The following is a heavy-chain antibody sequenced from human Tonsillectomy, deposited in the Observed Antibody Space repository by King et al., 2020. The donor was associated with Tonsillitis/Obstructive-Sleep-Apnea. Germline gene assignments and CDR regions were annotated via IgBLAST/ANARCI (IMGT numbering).Heavy chain of an antibody. Sequence: VQLVESGGGLVQPGGSLRLSCAASGFTFSSYWMHWVRQAPGKGLVWVSRIKRDGSSTSYADSVKGRFTISRDNAKNTLYLQRNSLRAEDTAVYYCTREAGRSYYMDVWGKGTTVTVSS. CDR2: IKRDGSST. CDR1: GFTFSSYW. D-gene: IGHD3-10*01. J-gene: IGHJ6*03. V-gene: IGHV3-74*01. CDR3: TREAGRSYYMDV.